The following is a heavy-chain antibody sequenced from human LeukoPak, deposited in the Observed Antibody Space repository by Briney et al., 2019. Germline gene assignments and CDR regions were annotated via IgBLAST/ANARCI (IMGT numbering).Heavy chain of an antibody. V-gene: IGHV3-7*01. D-gene: IGHD4-17*01. Sequence: GGSLRLSCAASGFTFSSYWMSWVRQAPGKGLEGVANIKQGGSEKYYVDSVKGRFTISRDNAKNSLYLQMNSLRAEDTAVYYCARGSDYGSFLGLDYWGQGTLVSVSS. CDR2: IKQGGSEK. CDR1: GFTFSSYW. CDR3: ARGSDYGSFLGLDY. J-gene: IGHJ4*02.